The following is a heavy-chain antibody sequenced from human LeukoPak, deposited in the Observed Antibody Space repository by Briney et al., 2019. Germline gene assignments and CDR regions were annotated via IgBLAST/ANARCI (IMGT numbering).Heavy chain of an antibody. CDR1: GFTFSSYN. J-gene: IGHJ4*02. CDR3: ARDPPLVDPYDYIWGSYRQSLEVY. CDR2: ISSSSSYI. V-gene: IGHV3-21*01. Sequence: GGSLRLSCAASGFTFSSYNMNWVRQAPGKGLEWVSSISSSSSYIYYADSVKGRFTISRDNAKNSLYLQMNSLRAEDTAVYYCARDPPLVDPYDYIWGSYRQSLEVYWGQGTLVTVSS. D-gene: IGHD3-16*02.